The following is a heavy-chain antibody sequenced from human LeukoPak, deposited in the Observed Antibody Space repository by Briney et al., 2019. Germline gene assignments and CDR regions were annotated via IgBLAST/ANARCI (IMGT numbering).Heavy chain of an antibody. D-gene: IGHD3-22*01. CDR2: IYYSGST. CDR3: ATAKPWYYYDSSGYYFRGGWFDP. V-gene: IGHV4-31*03. J-gene: IGHJ5*02. Sequence: TLSLTCTVSGGSISSGGYYWSWIRQHPGKGLEWIGCIYYSGSTYYNPSLKSRVTISVDTSKNQFSLKLSSVTAADTAVYYCATAKPWYYYDSSGYYFRGGWFDPWGQGTLVTVSS. CDR1: GGSISSGGYY.